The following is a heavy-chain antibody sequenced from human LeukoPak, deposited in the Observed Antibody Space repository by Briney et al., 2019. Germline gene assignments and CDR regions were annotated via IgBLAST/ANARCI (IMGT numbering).Heavy chain of an antibody. V-gene: IGHV3-9*01. CDR3: AKAHCSSTSCYAGY. CDR1: GVTFSSYA. CDR2: ISWNSGSI. D-gene: IGHD2-2*01. J-gene: IGHJ4*02. Sequence: GGSLRLSCAASGVTFSSYAMSWVRQAPGKGLEWVSGISWNSGSIGYADSVKGRFTISRDNAKNSLYLQMNSLRAEDTALYYCAKAHCSSTSCYAGYWGQGTLVTVSS.